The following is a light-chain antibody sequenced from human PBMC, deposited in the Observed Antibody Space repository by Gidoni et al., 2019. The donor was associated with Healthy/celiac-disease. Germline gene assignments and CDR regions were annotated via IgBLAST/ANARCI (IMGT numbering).Light chain of an antibody. CDR1: QSISSY. CDR3: QQSYSTPIT. V-gene: IGKV1-39*01. J-gene: IGKJ5*01. Sequence: DIQMTQSPSSLSASVGDRVTITCRASQSISSYLHWYQQKPGKAPKLLIYAASSLQSGVPSRFSVSGSGTDFTLTISSLQPEDFATYYCQQSYSTPITFXQXTRLEIK. CDR2: AAS.